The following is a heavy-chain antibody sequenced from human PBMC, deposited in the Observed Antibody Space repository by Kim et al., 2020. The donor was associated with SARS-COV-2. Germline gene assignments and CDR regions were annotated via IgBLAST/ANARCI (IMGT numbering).Heavy chain of an antibody. V-gene: IGHV3-20*03. J-gene: IGHJ4*02. CDR3: TRSSDPGIAAAGDY. D-gene: IGHD6-13*01. Sequence: YADSVKGRFTICRDNAKSSLYLQIRSLRAGDTSLYYCTRSSDPGIAAAGDYWGQGTLVTVSS.